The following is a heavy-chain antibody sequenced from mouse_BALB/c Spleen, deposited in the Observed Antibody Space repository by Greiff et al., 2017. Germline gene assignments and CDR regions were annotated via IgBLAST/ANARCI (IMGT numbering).Heavy chain of an antibody. J-gene: IGHJ3*01. V-gene: IGHV3-2*02. CDR3: AGFYDGYSAWFAY. CDR2: ISYSGST. D-gene: IGHD2-3*01. CDR1: GYSITSDYA. Sequence: EVKLEESGPGLVKPSQSLSLTCTVTGYSITSDYAWNWIRQFPGNKLEWMGYISYSGSTSYNPSLKSRISITRDTSKNQFFLQLNSVTTEDTATYYCAGFYDGYSAWFAYWGQGTLVTVSA.